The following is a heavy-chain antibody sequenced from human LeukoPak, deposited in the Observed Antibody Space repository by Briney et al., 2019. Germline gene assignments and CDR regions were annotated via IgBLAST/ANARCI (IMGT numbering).Heavy chain of an antibody. CDR2: ISGSGGST. Sequence: AGGSLRLSCAASGFTFSSYAMSWVRQAPGKGLEWVSAISGSGGSTYYADSVKGRFTISRDNSKNTLYLQMNSLRAEDTAVYYCAKGYYGSGSYYNDWFDPWGQGTLVTVSS. D-gene: IGHD3-10*01. CDR1: GFTFSSYA. CDR3: AKGYYGSGSYYNDWFDP. J-gene: IGHJ5*02. V-gene: IGHV3-23*01.